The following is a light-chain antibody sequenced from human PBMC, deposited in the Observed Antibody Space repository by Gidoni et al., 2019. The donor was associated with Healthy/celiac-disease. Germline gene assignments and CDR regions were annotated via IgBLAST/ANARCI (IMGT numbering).Light chain of an antibody. CDR2: GAS. J-gene: IGKJ4*01. CDR1: QSVSSK. V-gene: IGKV3-15*01. Sequence: EIVMTQSPATLSVSPGERATLSCRASQSVSSKLHWSQQKPGQAPRLLIYGASTRATGIPARFSGSGSGTEFTLTISSLQSEDFAVYYCQQYNNWPPELTFGGGTKVEIK. CDR3: QQYNNWPPELT.